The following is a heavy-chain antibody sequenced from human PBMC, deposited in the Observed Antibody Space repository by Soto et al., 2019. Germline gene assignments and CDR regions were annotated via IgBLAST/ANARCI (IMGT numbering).Heavy chain of an antibody. V-gene: IGHV1-46*01. CDR3: AREENIVVVTAIQFDY. Sequence: ASVKVSCKASGYTFTSYYMHWVRQAPGQGLEWMGIINPSGGSTSYAQKFQGRVTMTRDTSTSTVYMELSSLRSEDTAVYYCAREENIVVVTAIQFDYWGQGTLVTVSS. D-gene: IGHD2-21*02. J-gene: IGHJ4*02. CDR2: INPSGGST. CDR1: GYTFTSYY.